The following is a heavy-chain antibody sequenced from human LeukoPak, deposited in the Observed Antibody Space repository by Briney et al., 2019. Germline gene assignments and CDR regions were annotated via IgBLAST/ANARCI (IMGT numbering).Heavy chain of an antibody. CDR2: ISSSGSTI. J-gene: IGHJ4*02. CDR3: ASLVGFWSGTDDY. Sequence: GGSLRLSRAASGFTFSSYEMNWVRQAPGKGLEWVSYISSSGSTIYYADSVKGRFTISRDNAKNSLYLQMNSLRAEDTAVYYCASLVGFWSGTDDYWGQGTLVTVSS. D-gene: IGHD3-3*01. V-gene: IGHV3-48*03. CDR1: GFTFSSYE.